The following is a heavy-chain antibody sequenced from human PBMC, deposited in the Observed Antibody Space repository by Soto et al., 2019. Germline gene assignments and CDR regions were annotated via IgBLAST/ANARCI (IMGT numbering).Heavy chain of an antibody. Sequence: QVQLVQSGAEVKKPGASVKVSCKASGYTFITYGISWVRQAPGQGLEWMGWISAYSGSTKFAQKLQGRVNMTTYTSTSTAYMELRSLTSDDTAVYYCARDFTKSSSWPYYFDYWGQGTLVTVSS. D-gene: IGHD6-13*01. CDR1: GYTFITYG. V-gene: IGHV1-18*01. J-gene: IGHJ4*02. CDR3: ARDFTKSSSWPYYFDY. CDR2: ISAYSGST.